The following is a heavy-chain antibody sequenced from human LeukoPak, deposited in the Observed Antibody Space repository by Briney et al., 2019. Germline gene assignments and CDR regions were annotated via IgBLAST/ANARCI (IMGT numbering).Heavy chain of an antibody. CDR2: IWNDGKND. Sequence: GRSLRLSCAASGFTFSNYGMHWVRQAPGQGLEWVAVIWNDGKNDYHADSVKSRFTISRDNSKNTLLLQMNSLRAEDTAVYYCARDRGSRWFGPIDYWGLGTLVTVSS. J-gene: IGHJ4*02. D-gene: IGHD3-10*01. V-gene: IGHV3-33*01. CDR3: ARDRGSRWFGPIDY. CDR1: GFTFSNYG.